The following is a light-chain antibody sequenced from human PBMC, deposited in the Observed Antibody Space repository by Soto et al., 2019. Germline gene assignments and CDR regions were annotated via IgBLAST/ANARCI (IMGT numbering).Light chain of an antibody. J-gene: IGKJ5*01. CDR2: GAS. Sequence: IMLTQSPATLSVSPGESVTLSFRTSHSVNSHVAWYQQKPGQAPRLLLYGASTRATGIPVRFSGSGFGTEFTLTISSLQSEDFAVYCCQQYKNWPLFGQGTRLEIK. CDR3: QQYKNWPL. CDR1: HSVNSH. V-gene: IGKV3-15*01.